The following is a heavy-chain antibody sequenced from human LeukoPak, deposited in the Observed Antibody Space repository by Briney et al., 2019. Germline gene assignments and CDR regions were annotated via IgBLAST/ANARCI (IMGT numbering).Heavy chain of an antibody. D-gene: IGHD2-15*01. CDR1: GYGFTSYW. V-gene: IGHV5-51*01. Sequence: GESLEISFYGSGYGFTSYWIDWGRQMPGKGLEWMGIIYPGDSDTRYSPSFQGQVTISADKSISTAYLQWSSLKASDTAMYYCAREVAGVGHLYMDVWGKGTTVTVSS. J-gene: IGHJ6*03. CDR2: IYPGDSDT. CDR3: AREVAGVGHLYMDV.